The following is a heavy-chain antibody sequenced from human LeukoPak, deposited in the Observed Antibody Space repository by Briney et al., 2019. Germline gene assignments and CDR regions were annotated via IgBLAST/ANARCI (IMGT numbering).Heavy chain of an antibody. D-gene: IGHD2-2*01. V-gene: IGHV3-64D*06. J-gene: IGHJ3*02. CDR1: GFTFSSYA. CDR3: VKDLEGTSPEYQLRAFDI. Sequence: PGGSLRLSCSASGFTFSSYAMHWVRQAPGKGLEYVSAISSNGGSTYYADSVKGRFTISRDNSKNTLYLQMSSLRAEDTAVYYCVKDLEGTSPEYQLRAFDIWGQGTMVTVSS. CDR2: ISSNGGST.